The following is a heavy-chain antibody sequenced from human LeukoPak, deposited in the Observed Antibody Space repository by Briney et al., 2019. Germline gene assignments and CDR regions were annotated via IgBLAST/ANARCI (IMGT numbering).Heavy chain of an antibody. CDR3: ARDRGENFITMVRGVIITLDY. D-gene: IGHD3-10*01. Sequence: GGSLRLSCAASGFTFVDYGMSWVRQPPGKGLEWFSGINWNGGSTGYADSVKGRFTNSRDNAKNSLYLQMNSLRAEDTALYYCARDRGENFITMVRGVIITLDYWGQGTLVTVSS. CDR2: INWNGGST. CDR1: GFTFVDYG. J-gene: IGHJ4*02. V-gene: IGHV3-20*04.